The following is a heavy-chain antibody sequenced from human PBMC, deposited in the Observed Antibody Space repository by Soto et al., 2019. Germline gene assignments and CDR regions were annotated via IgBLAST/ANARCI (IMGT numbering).Heavy chain of an antibody. V-gene: IGHV3-23*01. J-gene: IGHJ4*02. CDR1: GFTFSSYA. Sequence: GGSLRLSCAASGFTFSSYAMSWVRQAPGKGLEWVSAISGSGGSTYYADSVKGRFTISRDNSKNTLYLQMNSLRAEDTAVYYCAKDWYSSSWRLYYFDYWGQGTLVTVSS. D-gene: IGHD6-13*01. CDR3: AKDWYSSSWRLYYFDY. CDR2: ISGSGGST.